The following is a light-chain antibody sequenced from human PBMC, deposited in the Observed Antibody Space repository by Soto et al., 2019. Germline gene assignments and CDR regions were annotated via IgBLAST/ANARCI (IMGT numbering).Light chain of an antibody. J-gene: IGKJ5*01. CDR3: QQYNNWPLT. CDR1: QSVSSN. CDR2: GAS. Sequence: EIVLTQSPVTLSLSPGERATLSCRASQSVSSNLAWYQQKPGQAPRLLIYGASSRATGIPVRFSGSGSGTEFTLTISSLQSEDFAVYYCQQYNNWPLTFGQGTRLEI. V-gene: IGKV3-15*01.